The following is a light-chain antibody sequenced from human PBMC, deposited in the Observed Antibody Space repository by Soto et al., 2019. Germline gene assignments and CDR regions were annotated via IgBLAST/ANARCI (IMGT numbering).Light chain of an antibody. CDR1: PSVSSNY. Sequence: EIVLTQSPGTLSLSPGERSTLSCRASPSVSSNYLAWYQQKPGQAPRLLIYDASNRATGIPARFSGSGSGTDFTLTISSLEPEDFAVYYCQQRSKWPLTFGGGTKVDIK. J-gene: IGKJ4*01. V-gene: IGKV3D-20*02. CDR2: DAS. CDR3: QQRSKWPLT.